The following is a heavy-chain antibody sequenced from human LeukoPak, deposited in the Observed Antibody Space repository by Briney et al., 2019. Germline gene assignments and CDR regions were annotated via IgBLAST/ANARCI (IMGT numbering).Heavy chain of an antibody. V-gene: IGHV4-59*02. CDR1: GGSVSNYY. J-gene: IGHJ4*02. Sequence: PSETLSLTCTVSGGSVSNYYWSWIRQSPGKGLEWIGYIYYAETSYNPSLKSRVTISADTSKNQFSLKLYSVTAADTAVYYCATRKLGNDYWGQGTLVTVSS. D-gene: IGHD7-27*01. CDR3: ATRKLGNDY. CDR2: IYYAET.